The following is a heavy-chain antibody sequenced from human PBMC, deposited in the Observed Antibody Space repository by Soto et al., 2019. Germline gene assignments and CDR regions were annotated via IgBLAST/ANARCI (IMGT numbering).Heavy chain of an antibody. J-gene: IGHJ3*02. V-gene: IGHV3-48*02. CDR3: VRVYASNSFDI. Sequence: EVHLVESGGNLVQPGGSLRLSCAASGFIFSSYSMSWVRQAPGKGLEWVSYISNSGSIIHDADSVKGRFTISRDNAKNSLSLQMNSLRDEDTAVYYCVRVYASNSFDIWGQGTVVTVSS. CDR1: GFIFSSYS. D-gene: IGHD2-2*01. CDR2: ISNSGSII.